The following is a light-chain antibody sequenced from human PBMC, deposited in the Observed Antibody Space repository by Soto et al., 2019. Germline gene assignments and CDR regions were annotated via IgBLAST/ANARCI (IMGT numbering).Light chain of an antibody. J-gene: IGKJ1*01. CDR3: QQYADSPRT. CDR2: GAS. V-gene: IGKV3-20*01. CDR1: QSVDSRY. Sequence: EIVLTQSPGTLSLSPGERATLSCRASQSVDSRYLAWYQQKPGQAPRLLIYGASNRATGIPDRFSGSGSGTDFTLTISRLEPEDFAMYYCQQYADSPRTFGQGTKVEIK.